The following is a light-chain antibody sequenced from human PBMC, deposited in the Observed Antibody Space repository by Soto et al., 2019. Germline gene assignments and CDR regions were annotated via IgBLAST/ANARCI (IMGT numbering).Light chain of an antibody. CDR3: QQYNTFAL. CDR2: KAS. CDR1: QSISTW. Sequence: QMTQSPSTLSASVGDRVTITCRASQSISTWLAWYQQKPGKAPKLLIYKASNLETGVPSRFSGSGSGTEFTLTIDSLQPDEFATYYCQQYNTFALFGGGTKVEIK. J-gene: IGKJ4*01. V-gene: IGKV1-5*03.